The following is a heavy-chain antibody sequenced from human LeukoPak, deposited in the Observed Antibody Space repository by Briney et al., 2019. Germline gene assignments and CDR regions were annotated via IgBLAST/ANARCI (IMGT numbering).Heavy chain of an antibody. Sequence: GGSLRLSCAASGFTFSSYSMNWVRQAPGKGLEWVSSISSSSSYIYYADSVKGRFTISRDNAKNSLYLQMNSLRAEDTAVYYCAKDGYYFNSGSLNWGQGTLVTVSS. D-gene: IGHD3-10*01. V-gene: IGHV3-21*04. CDR1: GFTFSSYS. J-gene: IGHJ4*02. CDR2: ISSSSSYI. CDR3: AKDGYYFNSGSLN.